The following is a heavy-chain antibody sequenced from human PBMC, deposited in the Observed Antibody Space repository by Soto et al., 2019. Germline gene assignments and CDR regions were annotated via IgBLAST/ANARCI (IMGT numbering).Heavy chain of an antibody. CDR1: GGSITSRDYF. V-gene: IGHV4-39*01. CDR2: VHYSGGT. J-gene: IGHJ4*02. CDR3: ASTVVGASGHTDFDH. D-gene: IGHD2-15*01. Sequence: QLQLQESGPGLVKPSETLSLTCTVSGGSITSRDYFWGWVRQSPGKGLEFVGSVHYSGGTYYMPALKSRVTASLDTSKNQFSLMLRSVSAADTAVYYCASTVVGASGHTDFDHWGQGTLVTVSS.